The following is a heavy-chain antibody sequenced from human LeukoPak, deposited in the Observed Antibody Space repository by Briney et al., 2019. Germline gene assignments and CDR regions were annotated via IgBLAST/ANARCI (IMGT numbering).Heavy chain of an antibody. D-gene: IGHD1-1*01. Sequence: GGSLRLSCAASGFTFSSHWMHWVRQTPGKGLVWVSRISSDASTTNYADSVKGRFTISRDNAKNTLYLQMNSLRAEDTAVSYCAPWNDLSFDYWGQGTLVTVSS. V-gene: IGHV3-74*01. CDR2: ISSDASTT. CDR1: GFTFSSHW. CDR3: APWNDLSFDY. J-gene: IGHJ4*02.